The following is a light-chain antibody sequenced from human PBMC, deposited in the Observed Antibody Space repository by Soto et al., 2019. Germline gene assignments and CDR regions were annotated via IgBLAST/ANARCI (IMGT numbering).Light chain of an antibody. CDR3: QTLGNGIQV. Sequence: QSVLTQSPSASASLGASINLTCTLSSGHSSYAIAWHQQQPRKGPRSLMKLNSDGSHRKGDGIPDRSSSSSSRAERYLTISRLHSEEEADYYCQTLGNGIQVFGGGTKLTVL. V-gene: IGLV4-69*01. CDR2: LNSDGSH. CDR1: SGHSSYA. J-gene: IGLJ2*01.